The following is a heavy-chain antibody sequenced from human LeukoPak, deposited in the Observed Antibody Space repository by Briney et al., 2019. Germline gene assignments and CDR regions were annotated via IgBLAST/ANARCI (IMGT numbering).Heavy chain of an antibody. CDR3: AKDGTTGTQNYYYYYGMDV. CDR2: IYHSGST. V-gene: IGHV4-30-2*01. CDR1: GGSISSGGYY. D-gene: IGHD1-1*01. Sequence: SQTLSLTCTVSGGSISSGGYYWSWIRQPPGKGLEWIGYIYHSGSTYYNPSLKSRVTIPVDRSKNQFSLKLSSVTAADTAVYYCAKDGTTGTQNYYYYYGMDVWGQGTTVTVSS. J-gene: IGHJ6*02.